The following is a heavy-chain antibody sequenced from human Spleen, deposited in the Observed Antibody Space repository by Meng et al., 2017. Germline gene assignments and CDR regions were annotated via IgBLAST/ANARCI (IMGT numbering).Heavy chain of an antibody. D-gene: IGHD6-13*01. CDR2: INHRGNT. Sequence: SETLSLTCVVSGGSFSDYYWSWTRQSPGKGLEWIGEINHRGNTNYNSFLESRVTISVDTSQNSLSLKLSSVTAADTAVYYCARERSSWRIIDYWGQGTLVTVSS. J-gene: IGHJ4*02. CDR1: GGSFSDYY. CDR3: ARERSSWRIIDY. V-gene: IGHV4-34*01.